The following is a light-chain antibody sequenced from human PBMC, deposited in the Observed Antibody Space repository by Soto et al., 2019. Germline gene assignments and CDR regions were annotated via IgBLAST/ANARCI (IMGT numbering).Light chain of an antibody. CDR3: MQALPTQST. CDR2: VGS. V-gene: IGKV2-28*01. J-gene: IGKJ1*01. CDR1: QSLLDPHGRSY. Sequence: EIVMTQSPLSLSVTPGEPASISCRSSQSLLDPHGRSYVDWYLQKPGQSPQLLISVGSNRASGVPDRISASASGTAFTLKISRVEADDVGVYYCMQALPTQSTFGRGNKVEIK.